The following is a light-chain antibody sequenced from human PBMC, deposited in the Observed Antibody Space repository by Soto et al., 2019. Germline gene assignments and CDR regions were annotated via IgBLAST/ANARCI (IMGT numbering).Light chain of an antibody. CDR2: GVS. Sequence: QSALTQPASVSGSPGQSITISCTGTASDIGNYNYVSWYQLHPGKAPKLLIYGVSNRPSGVSNRFSGSKSGNAASLTISGLQAEDEADYYCSSYTAYTTLWAFGGGTKLTVL. CDR1: ASDIGNYNY. J-gene: IGLJ3*02. CDR3: SSYTAYTTLWA. V-gene: IGLV2-14*01.